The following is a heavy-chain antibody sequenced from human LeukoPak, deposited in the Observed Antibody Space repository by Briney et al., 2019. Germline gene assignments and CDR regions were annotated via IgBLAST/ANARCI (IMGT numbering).Heavy chain of an antibody. J-gene: IGHJ4*02. V-gene: IGHV4-39*01. Sequence: PSETLSHTSPDSVGSISSSSYYGGWIRQPRGKGLEWIGSIYYSGSTYYNPSLKSRVTISADTSKNQFSLKLSSVTAADMAVHYCARTVVVVIYFFNYWGQGSLVTVSS. CDR3: ARTVVVVIYFFNY. D-gene: IGHD3-22*01. CDR2: IYYSGST. CDR1: VGSISSSSYY.